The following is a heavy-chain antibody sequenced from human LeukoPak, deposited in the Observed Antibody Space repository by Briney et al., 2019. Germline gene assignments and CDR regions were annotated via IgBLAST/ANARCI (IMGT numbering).Heavy chain of an antibody. V-gene: IGHV3-23*01. CDR2: ISGSGGST. CDR1: GFTFSSYA. CDR3: ARRVAAAGLYYFDY. Sequence: PGGSLRLSCAASGFTFSSYAMSWVRQAPGKGLEWVSAISGSGGSTYYADSVKGRFTISRDNSKNTLYLQMNSLRAEDTAVYYCARRVAAAGLYYFDYWGQGTLVTVSS. D-gene: IGHD6-13*01. J-gene: IGHJ4*02.